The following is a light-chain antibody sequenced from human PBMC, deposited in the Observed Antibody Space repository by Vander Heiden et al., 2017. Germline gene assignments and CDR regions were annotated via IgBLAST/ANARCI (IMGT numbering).Light chain of an antibody. V-gene: IGKV1-9*01. CDR1: QGISSY. CDR3: QQRNSYPPIT. J-gene: IGKJ4*01. CDR2: AAS. Sequence: DIQLTQSPSFLSASVGDRVTITCRASQGISSYLAWYQQKPGKAPKLLIYAASTLQRGVPSRFSGSGYGTEFTLTISSRQPEDFAAYYCQQRNSYPPITFGGGTKVEIK.